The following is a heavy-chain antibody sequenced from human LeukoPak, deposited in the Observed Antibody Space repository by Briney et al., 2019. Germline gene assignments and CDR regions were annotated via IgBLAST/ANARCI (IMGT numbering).Heavy chain of an antibody. J-gene: IGHJ3*02. V-gene: IGHV3-30*18. CDR2: ISYEGSNK. D-gene: IGHD6-19*01. CDR3: AKGLGYSSGHQDAFDI. Sequence: GGSLRLSCAASGFTFSSYGMHWVRQAPGKGLEWVAVISYEGSNKYYADSVKGRFTISRDNSKNTLYLQMNSLRAEDTAVYYCAKGLGYSSGHQDAFDIWGQGTMVTVSS. CDR1: GFTFSSYG.